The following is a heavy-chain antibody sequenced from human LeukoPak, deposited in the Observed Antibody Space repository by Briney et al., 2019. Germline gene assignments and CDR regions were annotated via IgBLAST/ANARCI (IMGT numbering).Heavy chain of an antibody. CDR2: IDYSGST. V-gene: IGHV4-59*01. Sequence: PSETLSLTCTVSGGSISSYYWSWIRQPPGKGLEWIGYIDYSGSTNYNPSLKSRVTISVDTSKNQFSLKLSSVTAADTAVYYCARGPIVVVVPAAIGDYFDYWGQGTLVTVSS. CDR1: GGSISSYY. J-gene: IGHJ4*02. CDR3: ARGPIVVVVPAAIGDYFDY. D-gene: IGHD2-2*02.